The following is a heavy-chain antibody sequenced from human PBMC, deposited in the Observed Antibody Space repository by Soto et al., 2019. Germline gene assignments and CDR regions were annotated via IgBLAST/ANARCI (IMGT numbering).Heavy chain of an antibody. D-gene: IGHD6-6*01. V-gene: IGHV3-23*01. Sequence: EVQLLESGGGLVQPGGSLRLSCVASGFTFMSYALTWVRQAPGKGLEWVSTISGGGGSTYYADSVKGRFTISRDKSKNTLFLQTNGLRAEDTAVYYCTKSPGSSSGYWGQGTLVTVSS. J-gene: IGHJ4*02. CDR3: TKSPGSSSGY. CDR2: ISGGGGST. CDR1: GFTFMSYA.